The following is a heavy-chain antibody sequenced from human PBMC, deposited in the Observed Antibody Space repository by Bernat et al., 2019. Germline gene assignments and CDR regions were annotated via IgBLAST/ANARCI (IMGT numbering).Heavy chain of an antibody. D-gene: IGHD1-1*01. V-gene: IGHV3-23*02. CDR2: TTANGDRT. CDR3: VKQSLPVLWYKTDH. CDR1: GFTFSNYA. Sequence: EVQLLQSGGGLVQPGGSLRVSCAASGFTFSNYAMSWARQAPGKGLEWVSVTTANGDRTYNRDSLKGRFTISRDNSKNTLYLRMDGLRVEDTAVYYCVKQSLPVLWYKTDHWGQGTLVTVSS. J-gene: IGHJ4*02.